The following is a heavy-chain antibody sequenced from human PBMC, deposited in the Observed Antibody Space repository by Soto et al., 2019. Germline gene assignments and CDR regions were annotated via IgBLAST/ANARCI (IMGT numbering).Heavy chain of an antibody. Sequence: GGSLRLSCAASGFTFSSYSMNWVRQAPGKGPEWVSSISSSSSYIYYADSVKGRFTISRDNAKNSLYLQMNSLRAEDTAVYYCARGGSGSYRRIDYWGQGTLVTVSS. CDR1: GFTFSSYS. CDR2: ISSSSSYI. CDR3: ARGGSGSYRRIDY. D-gene: IGHD3-10*01. J-gene: IGHJ4*02. V-gene: IGHV3-21*01.